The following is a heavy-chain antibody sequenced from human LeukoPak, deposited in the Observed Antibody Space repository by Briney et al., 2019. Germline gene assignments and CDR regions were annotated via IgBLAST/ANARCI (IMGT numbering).Heavy chain of an antibody. CDR1: GFTFSNYA. CDR3: AKDPRITKNYYYYYYMDV. V-gene: IGHV3-23*01. D-gene: IGHD3-3*01. J-gene: IGHJ6*03. CDR2: ISGSGGST. Sequence: GGSLRLSCAASGFTFSNYAMSWVRQAPGKRLEWVSAISGSGGSTNYVDSVKGRFTISRDNSKSTLYLQMNSLRAEDTALYYCAKDPRITKNYYYYYYMDVWGKGTTVTVSS.